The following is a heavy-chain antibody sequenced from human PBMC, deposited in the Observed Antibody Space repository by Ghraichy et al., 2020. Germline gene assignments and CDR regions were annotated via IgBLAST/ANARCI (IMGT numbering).Heavy chain of an antibody. CDR3: ARDPVDYYDSSGAYDY. Sequence: LSLTCAASGFTFSSYWMSWVRQAPGKGLEWVANIKQDGSEKYYVHSVKGRFTISRDNAKNSLYLQMNSLRAEDTAVYYCARDPVDYYDSSGAYDYWGQGTLVIVSS. CDR1: GFTFSSYW. D-gene: IGHD3-22*01. CDR2: IKQDGSEK. J-gene: IGHJ4*02. V-gene: IGHV3-7*01.